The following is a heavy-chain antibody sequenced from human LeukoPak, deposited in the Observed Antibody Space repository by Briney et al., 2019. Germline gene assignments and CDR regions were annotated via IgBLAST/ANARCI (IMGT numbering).Heavy chain of an antibody. V-gene: IGHV3-66*04. CDR3: ARRAGDYSHPYDY. D-gene: IGHD3-22*01. Sequence: AGSLRLSCAASGLTVSSNYMSWIRQAPGKGLEWVAVIYSGGSTYYADSVKGRFTISRDNSKNTLYLQMNSLRADDTAVYYCARRAGDYSHPYDYWGQGTLVTVSS. J-gene: IGHJ4*02. CDR2: IYSGGST. CDR1: GLTVSSNY.